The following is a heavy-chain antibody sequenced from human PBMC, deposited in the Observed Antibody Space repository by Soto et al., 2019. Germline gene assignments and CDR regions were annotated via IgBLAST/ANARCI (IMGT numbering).Heavy chain of an antibody. CDR3: ARAPLAAAGSDY. CDR1: GGSFSGYY. V-gene: IGHV4-34*01. Sequence: QVQLQQWGAGLLKPSETLSLTCAVYGGSFSGYYWSWIRQPPGKGLEWIGEINHSGSTNYNPSLKSRAPLSVDTSKNQFSLKPSSVTAADTPVYYCARAPLAAAGSDYWGQGTLVTVSS. CDR2: INHSGST. J-gene: IGHJ4*02. D-gene: IGHD6-13*01.